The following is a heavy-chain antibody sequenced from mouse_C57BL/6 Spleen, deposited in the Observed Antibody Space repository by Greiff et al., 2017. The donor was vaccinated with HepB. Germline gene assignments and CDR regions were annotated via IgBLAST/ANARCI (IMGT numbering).Heavy chain of an antibody. D-gene: IGHD2-1*01. CDR2: FYPGSGSI. V-gene: IGHV1-62-2*01. CDR3: ARHEERGNSYDYYAMDY. Sequence: QVQLQQSGAELVKPGASVKLSCKASGYTFTEYTIHWVKQRSGQGLEWIGWFYPGSGSIKYNEKFKDKATLTADKSSSTVYMELSRLTSEDSAVYFCARHEERGNSYDYYAMDYWGQGTSVTVSS. CDR1: GYTFTEYT. J-gene: IGHJ4*01.